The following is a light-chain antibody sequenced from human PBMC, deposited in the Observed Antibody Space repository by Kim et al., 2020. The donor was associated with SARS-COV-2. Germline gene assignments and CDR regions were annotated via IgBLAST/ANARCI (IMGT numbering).Light chain of an antibody. CDR1: SLRNYY. CDR2: GKY. Sequence: ALGQTVRLTCKGDSLRNYYATWYQQRPGQAPVVVLVGKYNRPSGIPDRFSGSGSGNTASLTITGAQAEDEADYYCNSRDSSGDHVVFGGGTQLTVL. V-gene: IGLV3-19*01. CDR3: NSRDSSGDHVV. J-gene: IGLJ3*02.